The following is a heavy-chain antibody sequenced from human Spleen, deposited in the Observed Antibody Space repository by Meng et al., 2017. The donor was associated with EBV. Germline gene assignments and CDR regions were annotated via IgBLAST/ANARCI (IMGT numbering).Heavy chain of an antibody. V-gene: IGHV7-4-1*02. D-gene: IGHD3-10*01. J-gene: IGHJ5*02. CDR3: ARDRVWFGDKGWFDP. Sequence: QLHIVQSCPALTKPGASVKVSCKASGYTFSAYAMNWVRQAPGQGLEWLGWINTATGDATYAQDFTGRFLFSLDTSVTTAYLQISSLKAEDTAVYYCARDRVWFGDKGWFDPWGQGTLVTVSS. CDR2: INTATGDA. CDR1: GYTFSAYA.